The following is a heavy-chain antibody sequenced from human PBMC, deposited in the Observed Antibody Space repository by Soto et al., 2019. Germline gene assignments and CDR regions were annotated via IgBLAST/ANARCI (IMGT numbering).Heavy chain of an antibody. CDR3: AKDLSWFGESTYYYGMDV. CDR2: ISYDGSNK. D-gene: IGHD3-10*01. J-gene: IGHJ6*02. Sequence: VGSLRLSCAASGFTFSSYGMHWVRQAPGKGLEWVAVISYDGSNKYYADSVKGRFTISRDNSKNTLYLQMNSLRAEDTAVYYCAKDLSWFGESTYYYGMDVWGQGTTVTVSS. V-gene: IGHV3-30*18. CDR1: GFTFSSYG.